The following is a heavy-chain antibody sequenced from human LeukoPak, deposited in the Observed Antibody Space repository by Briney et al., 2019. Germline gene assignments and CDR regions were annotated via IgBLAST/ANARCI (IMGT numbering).Heavy chain of an antibody. CDR2: IYYTGSV. CDR3: ARDHSYYFGSQTSTLDV. J-gene: IGHJ6*02. D-gene: IGHD3-10*01. V-gene: IGHV4-31*03. Sequence: PSETLSLTCTVSGVSIGTGGFYWTWIRQPPGEGLEWIGYIYYTGSVDYNASLKSRLTISLDTSKNQFSLKLNSVTAADTAVYYCARDHSYYFGSQTSTLDVWGQGTAVTVSS. CDR1: GVSIGTGGFY.